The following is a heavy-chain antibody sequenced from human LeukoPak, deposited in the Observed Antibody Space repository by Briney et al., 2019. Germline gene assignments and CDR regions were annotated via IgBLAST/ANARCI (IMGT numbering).Heavy chain of an antibody. J-gene: IGHJ4*02. D-gene: IGHD3-10*01. Sequence: SGGSLRLSCAASGFTFSSYAMSWVRQAPGKGLEWVSAISGSGGSTYYADSVKGRFTISRDNSKNTLYLQMNSLRAEDTAVYYCAKVSGLLWFGELSDYFDYWGQGTLVTVSS. CDR3: AKVSGLLWFGELSDYFDY. CDR2: ISGSGGST. V-gene: IGHV3-23*01. CDR1: GFTFSSYA.